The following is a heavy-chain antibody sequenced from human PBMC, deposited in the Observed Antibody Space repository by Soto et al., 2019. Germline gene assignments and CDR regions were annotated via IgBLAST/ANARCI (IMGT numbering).Heavy chain of an antibody. D-gene: IGHD2-15*01. J-gene: IGHJ5*02. V-gene: IGHV2-5*01. CDR3: AHRGYCSGGSCYPAVVFDP. CDR1: GFSLSTSGVG. CDR2: IYWNDGK. Sequence: QITLKESGPTLVKPTQTLTLTCTFSGFSLSTSGVGVGWIRQPPGKALEWLALIYWNDGKRYSPSLKSRLTITKDTSKNQVVLTMTNMDPVDTATYYCAHRGYCSGGSCYPAVVFDPWGQGTLVTVSS.